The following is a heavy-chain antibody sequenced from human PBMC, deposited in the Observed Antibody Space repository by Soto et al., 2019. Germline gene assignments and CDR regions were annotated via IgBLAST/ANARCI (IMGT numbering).Heavy chain of an antibody. V-gene: IGHV5-51*01. D-gene: IGHD4-17*01. CDR1: GYRCTSYG. CDR2: IYPGDSDT. J-gene: IGHJ6*02. Sequence: PXESLKVSWQGSGYRCTSYGINLVLQMPGKGLEWMGIIYPGDSDTRYSPSFQGHVTISADKSISTAYLQWSSLKASDTAMYYCARKGYDYGNYYGMDVWGQGTTVTVSS. CDR3: ARKGYDYGNYYGMDV.